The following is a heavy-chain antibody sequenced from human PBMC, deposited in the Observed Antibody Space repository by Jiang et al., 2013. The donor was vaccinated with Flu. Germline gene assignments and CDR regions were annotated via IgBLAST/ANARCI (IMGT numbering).Heavy chain of an antibody. V-gene: IGHV4-30-4*01. J-gene: IGHJ6*02. Sequence: TWPGLVKPSQTLSLTCTVSGGSISSGDYYWSWIRQPPGKGLEWIGYIYYSGSTYYNPSLKSRVTISVDTSKNQFSLKLSSVTAADTAVYYCARVAGISWFGELLRGYGMDVWGQGTTVTVSS. CDR3: ARVAGISWFGELLRGYGMDV. CDR1: GGSISSGDYY. CDR2: IYYSGST. D-gene: IGHD3-10*01.